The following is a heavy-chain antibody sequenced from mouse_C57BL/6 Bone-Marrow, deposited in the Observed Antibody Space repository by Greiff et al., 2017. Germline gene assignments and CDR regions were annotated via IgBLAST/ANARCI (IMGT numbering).Heavy chain of an antibody. CDR2: ISTYCGDA. V-gene: IGHV1-67*01. J-gene: IGHJ3*01. CDR3: ARYYGSPLFAY. D-gene: IGHD2-1*01. CDR1: GYTFTDYA. Sequence: QVQLKESGPELVRPGVSVKISCTGSGYTFTDYAMHWVQQSPAKRLEWIGVISTYCGDASYNQKFKDKATMTVDKSSSTAYLELARLTSEDSAVYYCARYYGSPLFAYWGQGTLVTVSA.